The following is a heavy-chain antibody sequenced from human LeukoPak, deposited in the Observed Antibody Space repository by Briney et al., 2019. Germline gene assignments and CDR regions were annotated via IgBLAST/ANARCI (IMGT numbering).Heavy chain of an antibody. CDR2: INSDGSST. D-gene: IGHD2-15*01. J-gene: IGHJ5*02. CDR1: GFTFSSYW. Sequence: GGSLRLSCAASGFTFSSYWMHWVRQAPGKGLAWVSRINSDGSSTSYADSVKGRFTISRDNAKNTLYLQMNSLRAEDTAVYYCAAAPPPKFDPWGQGTLVTVSS. CDR3: AAAPPPKFDP. V-gene: IGHV3-74*01.